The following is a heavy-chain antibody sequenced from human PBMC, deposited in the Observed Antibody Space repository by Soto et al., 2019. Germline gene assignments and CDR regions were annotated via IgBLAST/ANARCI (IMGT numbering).Heavy chain of an antibody. V-gene: IGHV3-48*01. Sequence: PGGSLRLSCAASGFTFSSYSMNWVRQAPGKGLEWVSYISSSSSTIYYADSVKGRFTISRDNAKNSLYLQMNSLRAEDTAVYYCARDISPTYYYGSGSYFGGGYWGQGTLVTVS. J-gene: IGHJ4*02. CDR3: ARDISPTYYYGSGSYFGGGY. CDR2: ISSSSSTI. D-gene: IGHD3-10*01. CDR1: GFTFSSYS.